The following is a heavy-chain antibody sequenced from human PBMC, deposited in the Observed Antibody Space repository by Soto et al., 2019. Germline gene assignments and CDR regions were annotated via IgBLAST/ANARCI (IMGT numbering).Heavy chain of an antibody. CDR3: ARPEAYYYDSSGWGGWFDP. V-gene: IGHV1-69*01. CDR1: GGTFSSYA. Sequence: QVQLVQSGAEVKKPGSSVKVSCKASGGTFSSYAISWVRQAPGQGLEWMGGIIPIFGTANYAQKFQGRVTITADESTSTAYMELSSLRSEDTAVYYCARPEAYYYDSSGWGGWFDPWGQGTPVTVSS. CDR2: IIPIFGTA. D-gene: IGHD3-22*01. J-gene: IGHJ5*02.